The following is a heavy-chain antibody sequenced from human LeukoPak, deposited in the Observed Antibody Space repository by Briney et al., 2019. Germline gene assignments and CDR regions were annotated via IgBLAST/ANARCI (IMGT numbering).Heavy chain of an antibody. CDR2: MNPNSGNT. V-gene: IGHV1-8*01. D-gene: IGHD3-10*01. J-gene: IGHJ5*02. Sequence: ASVKVSCKASGYPFTSYDINWVRQATGQGLEWMGWMNPNSGNTGYAQKFQGRVTMTGNTSISTAYMELSSLRSEDTAVYYCARGIRFGELWGYRFDPWGQGTLVTVSS. CDR3: ARGIRFGELWGYRFDP. CDR1: GYPFTSYD.